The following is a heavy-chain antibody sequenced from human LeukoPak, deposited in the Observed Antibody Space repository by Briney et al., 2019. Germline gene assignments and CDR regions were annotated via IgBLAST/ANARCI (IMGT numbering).Heavy chain of an antibody. D-gene: IGHD3-9*01. V-gene: IGHV1-18*04. Sequence: ASVKVSCKASGYTFTSYGISWVRQAPGQGLEWMGCISAYNGNTNYAQKLQGRVTMTTDTSTSTAYMELRSLRSDDTAVYYCARDGYYDILTGYYDPKFDYWGQGTLVTVSS. CDR2: ISAYNGNT. CDR1: GYTFTSYG. J-gene: IGHJ4*02. CDR3: ARDGYYDILTGYYDPKFDY.